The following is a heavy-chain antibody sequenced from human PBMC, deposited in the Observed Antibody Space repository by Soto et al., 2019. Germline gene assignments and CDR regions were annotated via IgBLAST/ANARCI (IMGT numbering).Heavy chain of an antibody. CDR1: GFSLSSTRVA. Sequence: QITLKESGPTLVKPTQTLTLTCTFSGFSLSSTRVAVGWIRQPPGKALEWLALIYWDDDKRYSPFLKSRLTITQDTSKTQVVLTMTNMDPVDTATYYCAHNVVAGLGYYFDYWGQGTLVTVSS. CDR2: IYWDDDK. V-gene: IGHV2-5*02. D-gene: IGHD6-19*01. J-gene: IGHJ4*02. CDR3: AHNVVAGLGYYFDY.